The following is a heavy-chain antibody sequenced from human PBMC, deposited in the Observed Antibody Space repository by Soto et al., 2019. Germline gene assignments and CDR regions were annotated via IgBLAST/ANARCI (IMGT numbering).Heavy chain of an antibody. CDR3: TRDPNYDGSGGGVD. V-gene: IGHV1-69*08. D-gene: IGHD3-22*01. Sequence: QVQLVQSGAEVKKPGSSVKVSCKASGDSFSSYTISWVRQAPGQGLERMGRVIPILGVANYAPNFQGRVAITADKSTSTAFMELNSLRSEDTAIYYCTRDPNYDGSGGGVDWGQGTLVTVSS. CDR2: VIPILGVA. CDR1: GDSFSSYT. J-gene: IGHJ4*02.